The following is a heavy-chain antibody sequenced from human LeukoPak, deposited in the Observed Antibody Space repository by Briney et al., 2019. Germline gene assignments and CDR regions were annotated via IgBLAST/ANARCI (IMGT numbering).Heavy chain of an antibody. CDR1: RFTFCNYW. D-gene: IGHD5-24*01. CDR2: INKDGGEK. Sequence: GGSLRLSCLGSRFTFCNYWMTRVPQAPGKGRERVANINKDGGEKYYMESVKGRFTISRDNTKNSLYLQMNSLTVEDTAVYYCARDMGWQQFDQWGQGTLVTVSS. J-gene: IGHJ4*02. V-gene: IGHV3-7*01. CDR3: ARDMGWQQFDQ.